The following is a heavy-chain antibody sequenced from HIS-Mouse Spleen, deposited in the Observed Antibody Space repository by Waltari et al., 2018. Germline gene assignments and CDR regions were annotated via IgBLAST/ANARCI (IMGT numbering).Heavy chain of an antibody. J-gene: IGHJ2*01. CDR3: AREIPYSSSWYDWYFDL. CDR1: GGSISSRSYY. Sequence: QLQLQESGPGLVKPSETVSLTCTVPGGSISSRSYYWGWIRQPPGTGLEWIGSIYYSGSTYYNPSLKSRVTISVDTSKNQFSLKLSSVTAADTAVYYCAREIPYSSSWYDWYFDLWGRGTLVTVSS. D-gene: IGHD6-13*01. V-gene: IGHV4-39*07. CDR2: IYYSGST.